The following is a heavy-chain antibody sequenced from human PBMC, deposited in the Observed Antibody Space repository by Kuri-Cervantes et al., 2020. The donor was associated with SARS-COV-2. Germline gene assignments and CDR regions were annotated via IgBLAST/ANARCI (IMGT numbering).Heavy chain of an antibody. D-gene: IGHD6-13*01. CDR2: IYTSGST. Sequence: SETLSLTCTVSGGSISSYYWSWIRQPAGKGLEWIGRIYTSGSTNYNPSLKSRVTMSVDTSKDQFSLKLSSVTAADTAVYYCARARYSSSYLYNWFDPGGQGTLVTVSS. CDR1: GGSISSYY. CDR3: ARARYSSSYLYNWFDP. V-gene: IGHV4-4*07. J-gene: IGHJ5*02.